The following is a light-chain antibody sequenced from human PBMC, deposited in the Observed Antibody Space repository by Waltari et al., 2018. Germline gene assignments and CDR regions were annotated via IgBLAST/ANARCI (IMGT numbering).Light chain of an antibody. CDR3: CSYAGAV. CDR2: EGS. J-gene: IGLJ3*02. Sequence: QSALTQPASVSGSPGQSITSSCPGTSSGVGGYNLVSWYQQHPGKAPKLMIYEGSKRPSGVSNRFSGSKSGNTASLTISGLQAEDEADYYCCSYAGAVFGGGTKLTIL. CDR1: SSGVGGYNL. V-gene: IGLV2-23*01.